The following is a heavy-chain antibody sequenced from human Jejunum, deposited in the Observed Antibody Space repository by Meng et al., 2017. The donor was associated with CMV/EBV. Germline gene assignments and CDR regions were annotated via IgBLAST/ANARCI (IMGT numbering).Heavy chain of an antibody. V-gene: IGHV3-21*01. CDR2: ISTTSTYI. Sequence: LTFSIYSRNWVRQAPGKGLEWVSSISTTSTYISYADSLKGRFTITRDNAKNSLYLQMNSLRSEDTAMYYCATDRMDTSARRGFFDYWGQGTLVTVSS. CDR3: ATDRMDTSARRGFFDY. CDR1: LTFSIYS. D-gene: IGHD5-18*01. J-gene: IGHJ4*02.